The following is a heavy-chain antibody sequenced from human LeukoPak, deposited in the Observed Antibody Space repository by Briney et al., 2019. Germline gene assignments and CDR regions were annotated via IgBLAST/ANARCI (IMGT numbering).Heavy chain of an antibody. D-gene: IGHD3-22*01. Sequence: QSGGSLRLSCAASGFTFSSYSMNWVRQAPGKGLEWVSYISSGSSAIYNADSVKGRFTISRDNAKNSLYLQMNSMRVEDTAVYFCATEDDNSGYDAFDIWGQGTMVTVSS. V-gene: IGHV3-48*04. CDR1: GFTFSSYS. CDR2: ISSGSSAI. CDR3: ATEDDNSGYDAFDI. J-gene: IGHJ3*02.